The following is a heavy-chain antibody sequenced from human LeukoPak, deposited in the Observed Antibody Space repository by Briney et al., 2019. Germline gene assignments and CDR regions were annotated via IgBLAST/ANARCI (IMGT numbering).Heavy chain of an antibody. CDR2: IIPIFGTA. CDR1: GGTFSSYA. Sequence: SVKVSCKASGGTFSSYAISWVRQAPGQGLEWMGGIIPIFGTANYAQKFQGRVTITADESTSTAYMELSSLRSEDTAVYYRARGDVRGVRSYNWFDPWGQGTLVTVSS. V-gene: IGHV1-69*01. D-gene: IGHD3-10*01. J-gene: IGHJ5*02. CDR3: ARGDVRGVRSYNWFDP.